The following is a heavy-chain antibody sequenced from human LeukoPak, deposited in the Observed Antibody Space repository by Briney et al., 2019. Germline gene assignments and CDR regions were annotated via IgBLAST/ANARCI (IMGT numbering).Heavy chain of an antibody. D-gene: IGHD6-13*01. CDR3: ARGQLTGYSSSWYWTGKNNWFDP. J-gene: IGHJ5*02. Sequence: GASVKVSCKASGYTFTSYDINWVRQATGQGLEWMGWMNPNSGNTGYAQKFQGRVTMTRNTSISTAYMELSSLRSEDTAVYYCARGQLTGYSSSWYWTGKNNWFDPWGQGTLVTVSS. V-gene: IGHV1-8*01. CDR2: MNPNSGNT. CDR1: GYTFTSYD.